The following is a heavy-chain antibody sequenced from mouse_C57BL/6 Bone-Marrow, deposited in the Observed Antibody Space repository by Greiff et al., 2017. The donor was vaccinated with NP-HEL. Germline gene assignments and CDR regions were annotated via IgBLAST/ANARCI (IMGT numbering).Heavy chain of an antibody. D-gene: IGHD1-1*01. CDR2: IYPRSGNT. Sequence: VKLQESGAELARPGASVKLSCKASGYTFTSYGISWVKQRTGQGLEWIGEIYPRSGNTYYNEKFKGKATLTADKSSSTAYMELRCLTSEDSAVYFCARRHYSSREFDYWGQGTTLTVSS. J-gene: IGHJ2*01. V-gene: IGHV1-81*01. CDR1: GYTFTSYG. CDR3: ARRHYSSREFDY.